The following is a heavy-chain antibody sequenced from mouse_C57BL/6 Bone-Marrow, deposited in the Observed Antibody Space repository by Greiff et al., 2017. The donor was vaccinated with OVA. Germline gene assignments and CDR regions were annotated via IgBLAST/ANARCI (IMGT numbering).Heavy chain of an antibody. V-gene: IGHV14-4*01. Sequence: DVKLQESGAELVRPGASVKLSCTASGFNIKDDYMHWVKQRPEQGLEWIGWIDPENGDTDYASKFQGKATITADTSSNTASLQLSSLTSEDTAVYYCTTGDDYDCAWFAYWGQGTLVTVSA. CDR2: IDPENGDT. J-gene: IGHJ3*01. CDR3: TTGDDYDCAWFAY. CDR1: GFNIKDDY. D-gene: IGHD2-4*01.